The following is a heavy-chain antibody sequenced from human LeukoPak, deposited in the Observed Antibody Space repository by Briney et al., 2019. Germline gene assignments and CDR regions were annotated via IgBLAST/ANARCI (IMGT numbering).Heavy chain of an antibody. J-gene: IGHJ4*02. CDR1: GFSLSTSGMC. CDR2: IDWDDDK. CDR3: ARIGCSSGRKYYFDY. V-gene: IGHV2-70*11. D-gene: IGHD6-19*01. Sequence: SGPTLVNPTQTLKLTCTFSGFSLSTSGMCVSWIRQPPGKALEWLARIDWDDDKYYTTSLKTRLTISKDTSKDQLVLTMTNMDPVDTATYYCARIGCSSGRKYYFDYWGQGTLVTVSS.